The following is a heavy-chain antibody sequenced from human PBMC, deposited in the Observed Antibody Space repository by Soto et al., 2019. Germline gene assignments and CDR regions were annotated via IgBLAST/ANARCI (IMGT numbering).Heavy chain of an antibody. J-gene: IGHJ4*02. CDR1: GDTFTNYY. CDR3: ARGGHVVVVTAALDY. Sequence: QVQLMQSVAEVKKPGASVKVSCKASGDTFTNYYIHWVRQAPGQGLEWMGTVNPSGGHTTYAQHFLGRGTMTRDTSTSTLYMELTSLTSDDTAVYYCARGGHVVVVTAALDYGGQGTLVTVSS. CDR2: VNPSGGHT. V-gene: IGHV1-46*01. D-gene: IGHD2-21*02.